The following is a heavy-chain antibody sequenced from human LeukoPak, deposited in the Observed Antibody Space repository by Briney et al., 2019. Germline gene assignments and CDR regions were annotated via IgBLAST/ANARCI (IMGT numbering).Heavy chain of an antibody. V-gene: IGHV4-59*01. D-gene: IGHD3-10*01. CDR3: ARDSGTRSDAFDI. Sequence: SETLSLTCTVSGGSISSYYWSWIRQPPGKGLEWIGYIYYSGSTNYNPSLKSRVTISVDTSKNQFSLKLSSVTAADTAVYYCARDSGTRSDAFDIWGQGTMVTVSS. CDR2: IYYSGST. J-gene: IGHJ3*02. CDR1: GGSISSYY.